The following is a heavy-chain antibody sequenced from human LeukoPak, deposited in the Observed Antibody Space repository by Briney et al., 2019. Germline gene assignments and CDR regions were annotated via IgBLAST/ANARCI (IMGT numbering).Heavy chain of an antibody. CDR1: GFTFSSYA. J-gene: IGHJ4*02. CDR2: ISGSGGST. Sequence: PGGSLRLSCAASGFTFSSYAMSWVRQAPGKGLEWVSAISGSGGSTYYADSVKGRFNISRDNSKNTLYLQMNSLRAEDTAVYYCAKAPYYYGSGSYEFWGQGTLVTVSS. D-gene: IGHD3-10*01. CDR3: AKAPYYYGSGSYEF. V-gene: IGHV3-23*01.